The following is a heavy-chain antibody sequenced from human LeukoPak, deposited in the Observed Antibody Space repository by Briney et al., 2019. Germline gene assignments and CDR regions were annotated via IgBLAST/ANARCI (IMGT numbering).Heavy chain of an antibody. J-gene: IGHJ4*02. D-gene: IGHD6-13*01. CDR2: VSSSGSYT. V-gene: IGHV3-11*03. CDR3: AAGTAADY. CDR1: GIPFSDFY. Sequence: SLRLSCVVSGIPFSDFYMNWIRQAPGKGLEWISYVSSSGSYTDYAESVKGRFTISRDNAKSALYLEMSDLRVEDRAVYYCAAGTAADYWGQGTLVIVSS.